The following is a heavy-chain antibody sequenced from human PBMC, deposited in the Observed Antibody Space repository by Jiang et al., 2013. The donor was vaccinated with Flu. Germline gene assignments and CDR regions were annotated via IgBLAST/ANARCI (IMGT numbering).Heavy chain of an antibody. D-gene: IGHD6-13*01. Sequence: GYADSVKGRFTXSRDNAKNSLYLQMNSLRAEDTALYYCARDRGDQIAAALDYWGQGTLVTVSS. J-gene: IGHJ4*02. V-gene: IGHV3-20*03. CDR3: ARDRGDQIAAALDY.